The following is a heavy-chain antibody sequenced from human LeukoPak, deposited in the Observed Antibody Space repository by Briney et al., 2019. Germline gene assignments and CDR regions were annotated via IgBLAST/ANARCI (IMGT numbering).Heavy chain of an antibody. V-gene: IGHV4-4*02. CDR2: IYHSGST. J-gene: IGHJ2*01. D-gene: IGHD3-22*01. Sequence: SGTLSLTCAVSGGSISSSNWWSWVRQPPGKGLEWIGEIYHSGSTNYNPSHKSRVTISVDKSKNQFSPKLSSVTAADTAVYYCASSYYYDSSGYSFDLWGRGTLVTVSS. CDR1: GGSISSSNW. CDR3: ASSYYYDSSGYSFDL.